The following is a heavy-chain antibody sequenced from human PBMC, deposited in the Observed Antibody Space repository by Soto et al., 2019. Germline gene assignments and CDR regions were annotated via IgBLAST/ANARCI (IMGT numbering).Heavy chain of an antibody. D-gene: IGHD3-16*01. CDR3: ARGGIIMITFGGVIPIAPFDY. CDR1: GFTFSSYW. J-gene: IGHJ4*02. V-gene: IGHV3-7*01. CDR2: IKQDGSEK. Sequence: GGSLRLSCAASGFTFSSYWMSWVRQAPGKGLEWVANIKQDGSEKYYVDSVKGRFTISRDNAKNSLYLQMNSLRAEDTAVYYCARGGIIMITFGGVIPIAPFDYWGQGTLVTVSS.